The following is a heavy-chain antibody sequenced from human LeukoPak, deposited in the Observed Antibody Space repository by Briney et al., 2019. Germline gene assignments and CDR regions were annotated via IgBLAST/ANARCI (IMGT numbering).Heavy chain of an antibody. CDR1: GFTFSSYE. CDR3: ARRGTAVGYFDY. D-gene: IGHD6-19*01. J-gene: IGHJ4*02. CDR2: ISSSGSTI. Sequence: GGSLRLSCAASGFTFSSYEMNWVRQAPGKGLEWVSYISSSGSTIYYADSVKGRFTISRDNAKNSLYLQMNSLRAEDTAVYYCARRGTAVGYFDYWGQGTLVTVSS. V-gene: IGHV3-48*03.